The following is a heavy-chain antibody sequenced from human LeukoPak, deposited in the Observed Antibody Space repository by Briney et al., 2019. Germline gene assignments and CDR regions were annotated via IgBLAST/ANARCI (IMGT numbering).Heavy chain of an antibody. CDR1: GGSISSGGYY. J-gene: IGHJ5*02. CDR3: ARAEYYSSTSCYGSTWFDP. V-gene: IGHV4-31*03. Sequence: SETLSLTCTVSGGSISSGGYYWSWIRQHPGKGLEWIGYIYNSGNTYYNPSLKSRLTISVDTSKNQFSLKLNSVTAADTAVYYCARAEYYSSTSCYGSTWFDPWGQGTLVTVSS. CDR2: IYNSGNT. D-gene: IGHD2-2*01.